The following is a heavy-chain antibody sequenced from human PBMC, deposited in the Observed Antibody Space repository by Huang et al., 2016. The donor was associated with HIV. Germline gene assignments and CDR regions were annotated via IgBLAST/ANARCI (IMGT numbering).Heavy chain of an antibody. V-gene: IGHV4-59*11. CDR2: IDYSGST. CDR3: ARDHHDFWRGYRRMYFFDH. Sequence: QVQLQESGPGLVKPSETLSLTCTVSGGSISTHYWSWIRQPPGKGLEWIGSIDYSGSTNDSPSLKSRVTILLDTSKNQFSLRVNSVTAAETAMYYCARDHHDFWRGYRRMYFFDHWGQGTLVTVSS. CDR1: GGSISTHY. J-gene: IGHJ4*02. D-gene: IGHD3-3*01.